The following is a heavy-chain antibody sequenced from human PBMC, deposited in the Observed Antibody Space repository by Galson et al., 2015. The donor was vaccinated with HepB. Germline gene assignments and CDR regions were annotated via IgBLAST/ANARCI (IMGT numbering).Heavy chain of an antibody. CDR1: GFTFDDYA. J-gene: IGHJ6*02. Sequence: SLRLSCAASGFTFDDYAMHWVRHAPGKGLEWVSGISWNSGSIGYADSVKGRFTISRDNAKNSLYLQMNSLRAEDTALYYCAKDIGDGGIQPRFGRAFYYYGMDVWGQGTTVTVSS. D-gene: IGHD5-18*01. V-gene: IGHV3-9*01. CDR2: ISWNSGSI. CDR3: AKDIGDGGIQPRFGRAFYYYGMDV.